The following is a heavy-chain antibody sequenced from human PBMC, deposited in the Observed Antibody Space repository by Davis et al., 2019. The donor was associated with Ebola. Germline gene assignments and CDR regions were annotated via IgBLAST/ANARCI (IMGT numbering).Heavy chain of an antibody. J-gene: IGHJ6*04. CDR3: ARVHTTYGMDV. Sequence: HTGGSLRLSCAASGFTFSSYWMHWVRQAPGKGLVWVSRINSDGSSTSYADSVKGRFTISRDNAKNSLYLQMNSLRAEDTAVYYCARVHTTYGMDVWGKGTTVTVSS. CDR1: GFTFSSYW. CDR2: INSDGSST. D-gene: IGHD1-1*01. V-gene: IGHV3-74*01.